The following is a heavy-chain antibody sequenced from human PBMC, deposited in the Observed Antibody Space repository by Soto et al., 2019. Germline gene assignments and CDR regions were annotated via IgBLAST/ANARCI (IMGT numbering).Heavy chain of an antibody. CDR2: IYHSGST. Sequence: SETLSLTCAVSGGTISSGGYSWSWIQQPPGKGLEWIGYIYHSGSTYYNPSFQGQVTISADKSISTAYLQWSSLKTSDTAMYYCARCPPSYCTSGRFDPWGQGTLVTVSS. CDR3: ARCPPSYCTSGRFDP. V-gene: IGHV4-30-2*01. CDR1: GGTISSGGYS. D-gene: IGHD2-8*01. J-gene: IGHJ5*02.